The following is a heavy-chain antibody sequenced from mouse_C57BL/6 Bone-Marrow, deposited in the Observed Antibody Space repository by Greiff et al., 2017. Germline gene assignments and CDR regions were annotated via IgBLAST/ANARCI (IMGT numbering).Heavy chain of an antibody. Sequence: VQLQPPGAELVKPGASVKMSCKASGYTFTNYYVHWVKQRPGQGLEWIGRIFPESGGTKYNEKFKSKATLTVDKPSSTAYMQLSSLTSEDSAVYYCARGRLRRFDYWGQGTTLTVSS. CDR1: GYTFTNYY. CDR2: IFPESGGT. D-gene: IGHD2-4*01. CDR3: ARGRLRRFDY. J-gene: IGHJ2*01. V-gene: IGHV1-72*01.